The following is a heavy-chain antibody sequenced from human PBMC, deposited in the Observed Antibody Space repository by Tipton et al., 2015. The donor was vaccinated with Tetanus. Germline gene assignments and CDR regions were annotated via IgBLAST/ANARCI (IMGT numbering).Heavy chain of an antibody. J-gene: IGHJ5*02. V-gene: IGHV4-39*02. Sequence: TLSLTCTVSGGSISSYYWSWIRQPPGKGLEWIASIYFKGDTYYSPTLKSRVTIAVDTSQNVFSLRLTSVTAADTAVYYCARHLYGYWFDPWGQGTLVTVSS. CDR2: IYFKGDT. CDR3: ARHLYGYWFDP. D-gene: IGHD3-10*01. CDR1: GGSISSYY.